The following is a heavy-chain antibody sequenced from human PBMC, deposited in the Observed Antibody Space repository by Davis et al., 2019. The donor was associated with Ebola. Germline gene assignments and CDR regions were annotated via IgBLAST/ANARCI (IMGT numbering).Heavy chain of an antibody. CDR2: IYYSGST. CDR3: ARGGYSYGSLDY. CDR1: GGSLSNYY. J-gene: IGHJ4*02. D-gene: IGHD5-18*01. V-gene: IGHV4-59*12. Sequence: SETLSLTCAVYGGSLSNYYWSWIRQPPGKGLEWIGYIYYSGSTNYNPSLKSRVTISVDTSKNQFSLKLSSVTAADTAVYYCARGGYSYGSLDYWGQGTLVTVSS.